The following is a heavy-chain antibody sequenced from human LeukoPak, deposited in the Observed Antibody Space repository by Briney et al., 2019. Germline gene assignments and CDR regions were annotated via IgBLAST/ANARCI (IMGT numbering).Heavy chain of an antibody. D-gene: IGHD6-6*01. V-gene: IGHV4-59*01. CDR1: GGSISGYY. J-gene: IGHJ4*02. CDR2: IHYSGSL. Sequence: SETLSLTCTVSGGSISGYYWSWIRQPPGKGLEWIGSIHYSGSLNYNPSLKSRVTISVDTSKNQVSLKLTSVTAADTAVYYCARELSGTSSLDYWGQGSLVTVSS. CDR3: ARELSGTSSLDY.